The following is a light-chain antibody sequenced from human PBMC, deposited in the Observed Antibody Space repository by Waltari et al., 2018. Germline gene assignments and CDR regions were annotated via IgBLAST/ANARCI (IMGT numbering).Light chain of an antibody. V-gene: IGLV2-11*01. Sequence: QSALTQPRSVSGPPGQSVTISCTGTSSHAGGYDFLPWYQQHPGKAPKLIMYYVSQRPSGVPDRFSGSKSGNTASLTITGLQAVDEAEYYCCSHAGSDTFWVFGGGTKVTVL. CDR2: YVS. J-gene: IGLJ3*02. CDR1: SSHAGGYDF. CDR3: CSHAGSDTFWV.